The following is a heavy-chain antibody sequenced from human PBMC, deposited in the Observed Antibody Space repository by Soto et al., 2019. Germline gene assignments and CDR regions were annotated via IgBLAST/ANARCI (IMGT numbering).Heavy chain of an antibody. CDR3: ARDIRKWLREPNWFDT. J-gene: IGHJ5*02. V-gene: IGHV1-2*02. CDR1: GYTFTGYY. CDR2: INPNSGGT. Sequence: ASVKVSCKASGYTFTGYYMHWVRQAPGQGLEWMGWINPNSGGTNYAQKFQGRVTMTRDTSISTAYMELSRLRSDDTAVYYCARDIRKWLREPNWFDTWGPGTLVTVSS. D-gene: IGHD6-19*01.